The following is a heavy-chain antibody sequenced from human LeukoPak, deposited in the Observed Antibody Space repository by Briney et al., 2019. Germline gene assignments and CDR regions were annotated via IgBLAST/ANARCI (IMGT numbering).Heavy chain of an antibody. CDR3: AKDGTTTITFDY. CDR2: ISGSGGST. CDR1: GFTFSSYA. Sequence: GGSPRLSCVASGFTFSSYAMSWVRQAPGKGLEWVSVISGSGGSTYYRDSVKGRFTISRDNSKNTVYLQMNSLRAEDTAVYYCAKDGTTTITFDYWGQGTLVAVSS. D-gene: IGHD1-1*01. V-gene: IGHV3-23*01. J-gene: IGHJ4*02.